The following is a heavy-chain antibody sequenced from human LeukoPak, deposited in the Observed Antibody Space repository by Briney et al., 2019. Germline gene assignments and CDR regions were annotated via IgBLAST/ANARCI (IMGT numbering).Heavy chain of an antibody. CDR3: TNFQTVGVKPFEH. CDR2: ISSSSSYI. CDR1: GFTFSSYS. V-gene: IGHV3-21*01. Sequence: GGSLGLSWAASGFTFSSYSMNWVRQAPGKGLEWVSSISSSSSYIYYADSVKGRFAISRDNAKNSLYLQMEGLRVEDTAVYYCTNFQTVGVKPFEHWGQGTLVTVSS. J-gene: IGHJ5*02. D-gene: IGHD1-26*01.